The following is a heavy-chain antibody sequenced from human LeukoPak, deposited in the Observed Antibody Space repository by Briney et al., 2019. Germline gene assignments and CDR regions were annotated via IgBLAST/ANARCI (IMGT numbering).Heavy chain of an antibody. CDR1: GYTFTSYA. J-gene: IGHJ3*02. D-gene: IGHD3-3*01. CDR2: INTGNGDT. V-gene: IGHV1-3*04. Sequence: GASVKVSCKASGYTFTSYAMNWVRQAPGQRLEWLGWINTGNGDTRYSQTFQGRVTITTDESTSTAYMELSSLRSEDTAVYYCAILIIWSGYSPDAFDIWGQGTMVTVSS. CDR3: AILIIWSGYSPDAFDI.